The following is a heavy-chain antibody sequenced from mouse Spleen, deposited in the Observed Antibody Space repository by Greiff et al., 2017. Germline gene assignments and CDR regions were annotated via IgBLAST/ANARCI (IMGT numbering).Heavy chain of an antibody. CDR3: AREPFYYGNIDY. Sequence: QVQLQQSGAELVKPGASVKMSCKASGYTFTSYWITWVKQRPGQGLEWIGDIYPGSGSTNYNEKFKSKATLTVDTSSSTAYMQLSSLTSEDSAVYFCAREPFYYGNIDYWGPGATLTVSS. CDR1: GYTFTSYW. CDR2: IYPGSGST. D-gene: IGHD2-1*01. J-gene: IGHJ2*01. V-gene: IGHV1-55*01.